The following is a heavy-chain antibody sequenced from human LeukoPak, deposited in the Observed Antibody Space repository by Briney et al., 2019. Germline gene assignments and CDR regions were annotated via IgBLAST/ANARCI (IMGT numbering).Heavy chain of an antibody. V-gene: IGHV1-2*02. Sequence: ASVTVSCKASGYTFTGYYMHWVRQAPGQGLEWMGWINPNSGGTNYAQKFQGRVTMTRDTSISTAYMELSRLRSDDTAVYYCARDHRLHRVYYYMDVWGKGTTVTVSS. CDR3: ARDHRLHRVYYYMDV. CDR2: INPNSGGT. J-gene: IGHJ6*03. D-gene: IGHD5-12*01. CDR1: GYTFTGYY.